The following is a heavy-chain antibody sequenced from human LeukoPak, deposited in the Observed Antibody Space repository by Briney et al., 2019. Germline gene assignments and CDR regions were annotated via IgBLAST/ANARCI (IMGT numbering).Heavy chain of an antibody. Sequence: PGGSLRLSCAASGFTFSNAWMSWVRQAPGKGLEWVGRIKSKTDGGTTDYAAPVKGRFTISRDDSKNTLYLQINSLKTEDTAVYYCTTDKNSGSYYLSFDYGGQGTLVTVSS. CDR2: IKSKTDGGTT. CDR3: TTDKNSGSYYLSFDY. CDR1: GFTFSNAW. D-gene: IGHD1-26*01. J-gene: IGHJ4*02. V-gene: IGHV3-15*01.